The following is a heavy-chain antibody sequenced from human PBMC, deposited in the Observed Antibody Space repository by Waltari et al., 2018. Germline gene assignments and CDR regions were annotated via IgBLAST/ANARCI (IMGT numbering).Heavy chain of an antibody. Sequence: QVQLQQWGAGLLKPSETLSLTCAVYGGSFSGYYWSWIRQPPGKGLEWIGEINHSGSTNDNPSLKSRGTISVDTSKNQFSLKLSSVTAADTAVYYGATVLGYWSGGSCYNWFDPWGQGTLVTVSS. D-gene: IGHD2-15*01. CDR3: ATVLGYWSGGSCYNWFDP. V-gene: IGHV4-34*01. J-gene: IGHJ5*02. CDR1: GGSFSGYY. CDR2: INHSGST.